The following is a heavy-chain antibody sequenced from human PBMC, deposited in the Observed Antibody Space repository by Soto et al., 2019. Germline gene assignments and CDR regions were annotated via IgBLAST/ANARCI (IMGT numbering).Heavy chain of an antibody. CDR2: IWYDSSHK. CDR1: GFSFSRYG. V-gene: IGHV3-33*01. D-gene: IGHD1-26*01. J-gene: IGHJ4*02. CDR3: AREDLSGSGFIDH. Sequence: GGSLRLSCAASGFSFSRYGIHWIRQAPGKWLEWVAFIWYDSSHKYLADSVKGRFTISRDNSENTLYLQMNSLRAEDTAVYHCAREDLSGSGFIDHWGQGXLVTVYS.